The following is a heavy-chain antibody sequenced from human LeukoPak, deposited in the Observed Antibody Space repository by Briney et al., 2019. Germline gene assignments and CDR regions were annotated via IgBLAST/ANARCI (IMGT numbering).Heavy chain of an antibody. Sequence: ASVKVSCKPSGGTFSSYATSWVRHAPGQRLEWMGGIFPIFGTANYAQKLQGRVTITTDESTSTAYMELSSLRSEDTAVYYCATSPAEYMTTVILYYFDYWGQGTLVTVSS. V-gene: IGHV1-69*05. CDR3: ATSPAEYMTTVILYYFDY. J-gene: IGHJ4*02. D-gene: IGHD4-17*01. CDR1: GGTFSSYA. CDR2: IFPIFGTA.